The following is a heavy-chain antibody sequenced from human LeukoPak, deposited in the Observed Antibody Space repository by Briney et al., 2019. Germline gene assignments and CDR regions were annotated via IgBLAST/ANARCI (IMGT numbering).Heavy chain of an antibody. D-gene: IGHD6-19*01. CDR3: ARASSGTDY. J-gene: IGHJ4*02. CDR2: VYHTGST. CDR1: GYSITSDHY. V-gene: IGHV4-38-2*01. Sequence: SETLSLTCAVFGYSITSDHYWGWIRQPPGKGLEWIATVYHTGSTYYSPSLKSRVTISLDTSKNEFSLKLTSVTAADSAVYYCARASSGTDYGGQGTLVTVSS.